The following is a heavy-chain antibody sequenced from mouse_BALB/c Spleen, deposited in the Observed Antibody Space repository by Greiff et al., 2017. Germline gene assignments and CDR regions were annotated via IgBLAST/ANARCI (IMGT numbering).Heavy chain of an antibody. D-gene: IGHD2-4*01. J-gene: IGHJ4*01. CDR1: GYTFTSYW. CDR3: ARCGMITTRDYAMDY. V-gene: IGHV1-7*01. Sequence: QVQLKQSGAELAKPGASVKMSCKASGYTFTSYWMHWVKQRPGQGLEWIGYINPSTGYTEYNQKFKDKATLTADKSSSTAYMQLSSLTSEDSAVYYCARCGMITTRDYAMDYWGQGTSVTVSS. CDR2: INPSTGYT.